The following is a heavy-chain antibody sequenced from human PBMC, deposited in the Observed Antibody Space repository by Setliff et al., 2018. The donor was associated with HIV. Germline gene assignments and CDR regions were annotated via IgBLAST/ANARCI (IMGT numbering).Heavy chain of an antibody. J-gene: IGHJ5*01. CDR3: ARGSHGTSWTDS. V-gene: IGHV4-39*07. CDR1: GASISSTTYY. Sequence: SETLSLTCAVSGASISSTTYYWGWVRQPPGKGLEWIGSIYNSGRTYYNLSLKSRVTISVDTSKNQFSLKLTSVTAADTAVYYCARGSHGTSWTDSWGQGTLVTVSS. D-gene: IGHD6-13*01. CDR2: IYNSGRT.